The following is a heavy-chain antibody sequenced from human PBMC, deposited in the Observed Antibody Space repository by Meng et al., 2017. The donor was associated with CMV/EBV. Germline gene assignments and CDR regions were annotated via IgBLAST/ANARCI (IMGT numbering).Heavy chain of an antibody. J-gene: IGHJ4*02. CDR1: GGTFSSYA. D-gene: IGHD6-13*01. V-gene: IGHV1-69*12. Sequence: QVQLVQSGAEVKKPGYSVKVSGKASGGTFSSYAISWVRQAPGQGLEWMGGIIPIFGTANYAQKFQGGVTITADESTSTAYMELSSLRSEDTAVYYCARDAPYSSSWPLFDYWGQGTLVTVSS. CDR3: ARDAPYSSSWPLFDY. CDR2: IIPIFGTA.